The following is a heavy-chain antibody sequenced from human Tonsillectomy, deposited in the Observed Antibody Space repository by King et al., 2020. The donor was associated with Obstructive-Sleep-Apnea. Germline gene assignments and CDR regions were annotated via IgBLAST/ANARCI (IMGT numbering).Heavy chain of an antibody. D-gene: IGHD4-17*01. Sequence: QLQESGPGLVKPSETLSLTCTVSGASISGYYWTWIRQPPGKGLEWIGYIYYSGSTNYNPSLKSRVTISADTSKNQFSLRLSSVTAADTAVYYCARDVFRPYGDYSYWYFDLWGRGTLVTVSS. V-gene: IGHV4-59*01. CDR1: GASISGYY. CDR3: ARDVFRPYGDYSYWYFDL. CDR2: IYYSGST. J-gene: IGHJ2*01.